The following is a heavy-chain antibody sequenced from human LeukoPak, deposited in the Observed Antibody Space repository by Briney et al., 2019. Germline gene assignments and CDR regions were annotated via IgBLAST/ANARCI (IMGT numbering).Heavy chain of an antibody. Sequence: GGSLRLSCAASGFTFSSYAMSWVRQAPGKGLEWVANIKQDGSEKFYVDSVKGRFTISRDNAKNSLYLQMNSLRVEDTAVYYCTRDGSGWSNYWGQGTPVTASS. J-gene: IGHJ4*02. CDR2: IKQDGSEK. CDR1: GFTFSSYA. CDR3: TRDGSGWSNY. D-gene: IGHD6-19*01. V-gene: IGHV3-7*01.